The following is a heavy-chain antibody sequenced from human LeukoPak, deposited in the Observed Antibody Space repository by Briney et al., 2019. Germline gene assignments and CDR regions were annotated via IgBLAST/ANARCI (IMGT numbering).Heavy chain of an antibody. D-gene: IGHD6-19*01. J-gene: IGHJ2*01. CDR1: GFSSSSHD. CDR3: AREANSGHFWYLDL. V-gene: IGHV3-13*01. CDR2: IAVGGNT. Sequence: PGESLRLSCAASGFSSSSHDMHWVRQAAGKGLEWVSAIAVGGNTYYSDSVKGRFTISRENAKNSVYLQMNSLGAGDTAVYYCAREANSGHFWYLDLWGRGTLVTVSS.